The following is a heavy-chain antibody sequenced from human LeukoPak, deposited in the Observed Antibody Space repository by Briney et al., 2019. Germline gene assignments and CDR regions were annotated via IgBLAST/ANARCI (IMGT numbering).Heavy chain of an antibody. CDR2: MNPNSGNR. D-gene: IGHD6-13*01. J-gene: IGHJ4*02. Sequence: GASVKVSCKASGYTFSSYDINWVRQATGQGLEWMGWMNPNSGNRGYAQKFQGRVTMTEDTSTDTAYMELSSLRSEDTAVYYCATLSSWYFDYWGQGTLVTVSS. CDR1: GYTFSSYD. V-gene: IGHV1-8*01. CDR3: ATLSSWYFDY.